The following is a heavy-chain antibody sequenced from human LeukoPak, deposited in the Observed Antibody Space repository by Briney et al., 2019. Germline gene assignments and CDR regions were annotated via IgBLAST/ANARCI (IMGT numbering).Heavy chain of an antibody. CDR3: AKDPRGYSGYDRVDY. J-gene: IGHJ4*02. CDR1: GFTFSNYW. CDR2: INSDGINT. D-gene: IGHD5-12*01. V-gene: IGHV3-74*01. Sequence: GGSLRLSCAASGFTFSNYWMHWVRQAPGKGLVWVSRINSDGINTSYADSVKGRFTISRDNSKNTLYLQMNSLRAEDTAVYYCAKDPRGYSGYDRVDYWGQGTLVTVSS.